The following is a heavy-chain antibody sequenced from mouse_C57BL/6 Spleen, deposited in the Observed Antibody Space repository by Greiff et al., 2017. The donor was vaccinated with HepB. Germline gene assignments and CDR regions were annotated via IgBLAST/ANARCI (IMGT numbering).Heavy chain of an antibody. CDR3: AKGKFITTVVAHFDY. J-gene: IGHJ2*01. V-gene: IGHV1-53*01. CDR2: INPSNGGT. D-gene: IGHD1-1*01. CDR1: GYTFTSYW. Sequence: QVQLQHPGTELVKPGASVKLSCKASGYTFTSYWMHWVKQRPGQGLEWIGNINPSNGGTNYNEKFKSKATLTVDKSSSTAYMQLSSLTSEDSAVYYCAKGKFITTVVAHFDYWGQGTTLTVSS.